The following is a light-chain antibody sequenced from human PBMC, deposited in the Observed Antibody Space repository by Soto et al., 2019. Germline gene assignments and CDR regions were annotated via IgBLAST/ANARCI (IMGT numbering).Light chain of an antibody. CDR1: PSVTNY. Sequence: EIVLTQSPAPLSLSPGERATLSCRASPSVTNYLAWYQQKPGQPPRLLIYGAFNRAAGIPARFSGSGSGTDFTLTSSSLEPEDSAVYDCQQRNNWCPVNFGQGTRLEIK. V-gene: IGKV3-11*01. CDR2: GAF. CDR3: QQRNNWCPVN. J-gene: IGKJ5*01.